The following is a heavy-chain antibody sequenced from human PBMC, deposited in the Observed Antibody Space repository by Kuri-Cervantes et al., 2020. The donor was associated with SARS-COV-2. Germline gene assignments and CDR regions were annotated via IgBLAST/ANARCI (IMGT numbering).Heavy chain of an antibody. CDR1: GFTFSSYG. Sequence: GESLKISCAASGFTFSSYGMHWVRQAPGKGLEWVAVISYDGSNKYYADSVKGRFTISRDNSKNTLYLQMNSLRAEDTAVYYCARDRQRPPITGYFDYRGQGTLVTVSS. CDR3: ARDRQRPPITGYFDY. J-gene: IGHJ4*02. CDR2: ISYDGSNK. D-gene: IGHD5-24*01. V-gene: IGHV3-30*03.